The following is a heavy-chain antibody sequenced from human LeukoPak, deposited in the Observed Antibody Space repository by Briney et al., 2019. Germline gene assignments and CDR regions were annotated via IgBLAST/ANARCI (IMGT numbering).Heavy chain of an antibody. D-gene: IGHD4-17*01. CDR3: ARDNGDYESWFDP. J-gene: IGHJ5*02. V-gene: IGHV4-59*01. CDR1: GGSISSYY. CDR2: IYYSGST. Sequence: SETLSLPCTVSGGSISSYYWSWIRQPPGKGLEWIGYIYYSGSTNYNPSLKSRVTISVDTSRNQFSLKLSSATAADTAVYYCARDNGDYESWFDPWGQGTLVTVSS.